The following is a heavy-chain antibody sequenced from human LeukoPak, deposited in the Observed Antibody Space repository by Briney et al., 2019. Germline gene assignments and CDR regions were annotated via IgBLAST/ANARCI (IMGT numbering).Heavy chain of an antibody. CDR1: GGSISSSNW. CDR3: ARDKAPVAASYYYYYGMDV. J-gene: IGHJ6*02. D-gene: IGHD6-19*01. CDR2: IYHSGST. Sequence: NPSGTLSLTCAVSGGSISSSNWWSWVRQPPGKGLEWIGEIYHSGSTNHNPSLKSRVTISVDKSKNQFSLKLSSVTAADTAVYYCARDKAPVAASYYYYYGMDVWGQGTTVTVSS. V-gene: IGHV4-4*02.